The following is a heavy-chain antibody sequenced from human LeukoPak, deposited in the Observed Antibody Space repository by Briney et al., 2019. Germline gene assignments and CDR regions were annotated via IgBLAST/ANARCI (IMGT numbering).Heavy chain of an antibody. D-gene: IGHD3-22*01. CDR2: IYYSGTR. Sequence: SETLSLTCSVSGGSISSGNFYWVWIRQPPGKGLEWIGSIYYSGTRYYNPSLTRRLTISVDTSNNHFSLKLSSVTAADTAVYHCARHGSYYESRSFFDNWGQGTRVTVSS. V-gene: IGHV4-39*01. CDR1: GGSISSGNFY. CDR3: ARHGSYYESRSFFDN. J-gene: IGHJ4*02.